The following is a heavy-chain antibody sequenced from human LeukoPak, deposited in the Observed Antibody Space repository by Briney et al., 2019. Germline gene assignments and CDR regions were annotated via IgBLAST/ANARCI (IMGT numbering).Heavy chain of an antibody. CDR1: GGSFSGYY. Sequence: SETLSLTCAVYGGSFSGYYWSWIRQPPGKGLEWIGEINHSESTNYNPSLKSRVTISVDTSKNQFSLKLSSVTAADTAVYYCARAHDFWSGYYKKGRWFDPWGQGTLVTVSS. J-gene: IGHJ5*02. V-gene: IGHV4-34*01. D-gene: IGHD3-3*01. CDR3: ARAHDFWSGYYKKGRWFDP. CDR2: INHSEST.